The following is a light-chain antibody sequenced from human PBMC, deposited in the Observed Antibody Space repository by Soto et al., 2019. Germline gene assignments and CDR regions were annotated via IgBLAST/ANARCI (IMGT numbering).Light chain of an antibody. Sequence: DIQLNLSLSVLSASVGDRVTITCRASQGISSYLAWYQQKPGNAPKLLIYAASTLQSGVPSRFSGSGSGTDFTLTISSLQPEDFATYYCQQLNSYPLTFGGRTNV. CDR1: QGISSY. CDR3: QQLNSYPLT. J-gene: IGKJ4*01. CDR2: AAS. V-gene: IGKV1-9*01.